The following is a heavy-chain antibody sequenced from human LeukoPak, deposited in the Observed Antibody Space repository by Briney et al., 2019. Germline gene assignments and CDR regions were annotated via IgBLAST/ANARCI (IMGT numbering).Heavy chain of an antibody. CDR3: ARHERDASLDHALDI. Sequence: SETLSLTCTVSGASISSYYWSWIRQPAGKGLEWIGRIYTSGSTSYNPSLKGRVTILVDTSKNQFSLKLSSVTAADTAVYYCARHERDASLDHALDIWGQGTMVTVSS. J-gene: IGHJ3*02. CDR1: GASISSYY. D-gene: IGHD5-24*01. V-gene: IGHV4-4*07. CDR2: IYTSGST.